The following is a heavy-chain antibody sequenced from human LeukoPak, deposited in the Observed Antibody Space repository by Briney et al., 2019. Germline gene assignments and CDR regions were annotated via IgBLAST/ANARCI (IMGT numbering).Heavy chain of an antibody. CDR3: ARGHDYGDYYYYYYMDV. Sequence: LTCTVSGGSISSYYWSWIRQAPGKGLEWVSYISSSGSTIYYADSVKGRFTISRDNAKNSLYLQMNSLRAEDTAVYYCARGHDYGDYYYYYYMDVWGKGTTVTVSS. CDR2: ISSSGSTI. CDR1: GGSISSYY. J-gene: IGHJ6*03. D-gene: IGHD4-17*01. V-gene: IGHV3-11*01.